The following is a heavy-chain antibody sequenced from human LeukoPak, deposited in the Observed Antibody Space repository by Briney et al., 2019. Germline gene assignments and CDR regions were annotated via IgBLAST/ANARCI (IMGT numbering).Heavy chain of an antibody. CDR1: GFTFSSYG. CDR2: IRYDGNNK. D-gene: IGHD3-22*01. J-gene: IGHJ4*02. V-gene: IGHV3-30*02. Sequence: PGGSLRLSCAASGFTFSSYGMHWDRQAPGRGLEWVAFIRYDGNNKYYADSVKGRFTISRDNSKNTLYLQMNSLRAEDTAVYYCAKDPWVRSYDSSGYVDYWGQGTLVTVSS. CDR3: AKDPWVRSYDSSGYVDY.